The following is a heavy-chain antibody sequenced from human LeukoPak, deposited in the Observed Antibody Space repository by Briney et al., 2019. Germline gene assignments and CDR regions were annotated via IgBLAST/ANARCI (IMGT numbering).Heavy chain of an antibody. V-gene: IGHV4-34*01. CDR3: ARDDSDPGTRRYYMDV. CDR2: INPVGLT. D-gene: IGHD3-22*01. CDR1: GGSVSSYS. J-gene: IGHJ6*03. Sequence: SETLSLTCGVSGGSVSSYSWSWIRQPPGKGLEWIGEINPVGLTNYNPSLKSRVTISVDTSKNQFSLKLSSVTAADTAVYYCARDDSDPGTRRYYMDVWGKGTTVTVSS.